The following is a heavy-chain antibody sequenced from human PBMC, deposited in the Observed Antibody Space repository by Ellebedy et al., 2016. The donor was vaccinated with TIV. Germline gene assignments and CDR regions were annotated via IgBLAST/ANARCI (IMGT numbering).Heavy chain of an antibody. CDR2: IRQDGTEK. CDR1: GFTFSSYW. CDR3: AKMYRTGYSSSWFESDFDD. V-gene: IGHV3-7*03. Sequence: GESLKISCAASGFTFSSYWMSWVRQAPGKGLEWVANIRQDGTEKYYVDSVKGRFTISRDNAENSLYLQMNSLRAEDTAMYYCAKMYRTGYSSSWFESDFDDWGRGTLVTVSS. J-gene: IGHJ4*02. D-gene: IGHD6-13*01.